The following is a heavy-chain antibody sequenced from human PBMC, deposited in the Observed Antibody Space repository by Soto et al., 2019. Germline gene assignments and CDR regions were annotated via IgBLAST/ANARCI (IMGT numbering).Heavy chain of an antibody. D-gene: IGHD3-16*02. CDR1: GGTFSSSG. J-gene: IGHJ6*02. CDR3: ARWPQPRYTADPYAVDV. CDR2: IVPSLDTT. Sequence: QMHLVQSRTEVKKPGSSVKVSCKASGGTFSSSGFSWVRQAPGQGLEWMGMIVPSLDTTNYAQKFQARVTITADEVTSTAYMELRSLRSEDTAVYYCARWPQPRYTADPYAVDVWGQGTRVIVSS. V-gene: IGHV1-69*11.